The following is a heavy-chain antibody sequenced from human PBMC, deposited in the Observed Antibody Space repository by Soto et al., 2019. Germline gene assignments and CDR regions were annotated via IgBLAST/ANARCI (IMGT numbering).Heavy chain of an antibody. CDR2: ILGDGSST. V-gene: IGHV3-30*18. D-gene: IGHD1-20*01. CDR1: GFTFNNYG. CDR3: VKGRYNSRWPNFDY. Sequence: PGGSRRLSCEASGFTFNNYGIHGGGQAPGKGLEWVAVILGDGSSTGYAASVKGRFTISRDNSRSTLFLQMTNLRADDSAVYHCVKGRYNSRWPNFDYWGQGALVTVSS. J-gene: IGHJ4*02.